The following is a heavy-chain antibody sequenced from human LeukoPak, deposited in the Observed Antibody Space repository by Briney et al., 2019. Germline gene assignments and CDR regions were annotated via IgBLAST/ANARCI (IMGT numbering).Heavy chain of an antibody. CDR1: GFTFSSYA. Sequence: GGSLRLSCAASGFTFSSYAMSWVRQAPGKELEWVSSISGSGGSTYYADSVKGRFTISKDNSKNTLYLQMNSLRAEDTAVYYCAKEGRYSSRPKAFDIWGQGTLVTVSS. J-gene: IGHJ3*02. CDR3: AKEGRYSSRPKAFDI. V-gene: IGHV3-23*01. D-gene: IGHD6-13*01. CDR2: ISGSGGST.